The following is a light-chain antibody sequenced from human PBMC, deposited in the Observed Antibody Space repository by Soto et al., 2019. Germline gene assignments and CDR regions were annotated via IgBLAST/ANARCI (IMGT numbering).Light chain of an antibody. CDR1: SGSIAINY. Sequence: NFMLTQPHSVSDSPGKTVTISCTGSSGSIAINYVQWYQQRPGSAPTTVIYEDNQRPSGVPDRFSGSIDSSSNSASLTISGLKTEDEADYYCQSYDSSNRVFGGGTKLTVL. CDR3: QSYDSSNRV. CDR2: EDN. V-gene: IGLV6-57*02. J-gene: IGLJ3*02.